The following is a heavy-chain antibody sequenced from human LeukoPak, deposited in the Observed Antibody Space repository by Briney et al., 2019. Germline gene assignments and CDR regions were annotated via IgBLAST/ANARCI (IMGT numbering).Heavy chain of an antibody. CDR2: ISAYNGNT. CDR1: GYTFTSYG. D-gene: IGHD3-22*01. CDR3: ARGRRYYYDQLGDAFDI. Sequence: ASVKVSCKASGYTFTSYGISWVRQAPGQGLEWMGWISAYNGNTNYAQKPQGRVTMTTDTSTSTAYMELRSLRSDDTAVYYCARGRRYYYDQLGDAFDIWGQGTMVTVSS. J-gene: IGHJ3*02. V-gene: IGHV1-18*01.